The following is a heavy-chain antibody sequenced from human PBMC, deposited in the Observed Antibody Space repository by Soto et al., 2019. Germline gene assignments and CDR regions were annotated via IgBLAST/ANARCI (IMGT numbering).Heavy chain of an antibody. CDR2: INAGNGNT. D-gene: IGHD3-10*01. CDR3: ARDLGFGLSDY. J-gene: IGHJ4*02. V-gene: IGHV1-3*01. Sequence: QVQLVQSGAEVKKPGASVKVSCKPSGYTFTSYAMHWVRQAPGQRLEWMGWINAGNGNTKYSQKFQGRVTITRDTSASTAYMELSSLRSEDTAVYYCARDLGFGLSDYWGQGTLVTVSS. CDR1: GYTFTSYA.